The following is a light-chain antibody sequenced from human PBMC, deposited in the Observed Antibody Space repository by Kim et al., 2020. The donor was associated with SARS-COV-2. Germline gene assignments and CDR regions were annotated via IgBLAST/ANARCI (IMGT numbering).Light chain of an antibody. V-gene: IGLV3-1*01. Sequence: SYELTQPPSVSVSPGQTASITCSGDKLGDKYACWYQQKTGQSPVLVIYQDSKRPSTIPERFSGSNSGNTATLTISGTQAMDEADYYCQAWDSSTAAFGGG. J-gene: IGLJ2*01. CDR2: QDS. CDR3: QAWDSSTAA. CDR1: KLGDKY.